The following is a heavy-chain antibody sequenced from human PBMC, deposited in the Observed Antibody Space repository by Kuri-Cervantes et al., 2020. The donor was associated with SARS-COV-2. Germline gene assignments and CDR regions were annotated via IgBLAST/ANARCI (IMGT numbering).Heavy chain of an antibody. D-gene: IGHD6-19*01. Sequence: GESLKISCAASGFTFSSYAMHWVRQAPGKGLEWVAFIRYDGSNKYYADSVKGRFTISRDNSKNTLYLQMNSLRAEDTAVYYCASDSSGWYRDAFDIWGQGTMVTVSS. CDR2: IRYDGSNK. CDR1: GFTFSSYA. V-gene: IGHV3-30*04. J-gene: IGHJ3*02. CDR3: ASDSSGWYRDAFDI.